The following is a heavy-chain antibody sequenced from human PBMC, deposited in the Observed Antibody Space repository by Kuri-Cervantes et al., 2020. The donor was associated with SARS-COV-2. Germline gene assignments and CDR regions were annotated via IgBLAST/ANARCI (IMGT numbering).Heavy chain of an antibody. CDR1: GFTFSSYA. CDR3: ARVGPQLWATYYYYGMDV. J-gene: IGHJ6*02. V-gene: IGHV3-30*07. D-gene: IGHD5-18*01. CDR2: ISYDGSNK. Sequence: GESLKISCAASGFTFSSYAMHWVRQAPGKGLEWVAVISYDGSNKYYADSVKGRFTISRDNAKNSMYLQMNSLRAEDTAVYYCARVGPQLWATYYYYGMDVWGQGTTVTGSS.